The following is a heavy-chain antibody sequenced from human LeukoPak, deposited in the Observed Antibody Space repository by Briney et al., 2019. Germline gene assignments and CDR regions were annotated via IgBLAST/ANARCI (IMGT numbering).Heavy chain of an antibody. CDR2: IYYTGTT. D-gene: IGHD2/OR15-2a*01. V-gene: IGHV4-39*07. CDR1: GGSISSSSYY. J-gene: IGHJ4*02. CDR3: AEGIGSYDY. Sequence: PSETLSLTCTVSGGSISSSSYYWGWIRQPPGKGLDWIGNIYYTGTTYYNPSLKSRVTISVDTSKNQFSLKLSSVTAADTAVYYCAEGIGSYDYWGQGTLVTVSS.